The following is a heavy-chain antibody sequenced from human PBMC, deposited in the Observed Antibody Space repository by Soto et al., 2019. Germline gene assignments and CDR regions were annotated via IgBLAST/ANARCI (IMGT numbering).Heavy chain of an antibody. CDR1: GFTLSSYN. J-gene: IGHJ6*02. CDR2: ISGSSDTI. Sequence: EVQLVESGGGLVQPGGSLRLSCAASGFTLSSYNMNWVRQAPGKGLECVSYISGSSDTIYYADSVKGRFTISRDNAKNSLYLQMDSLRDEDTAVYYCARDHGGSTWFVGIYYYFGVDVWGQGTTVTVSS. CDR3: ARDHGGSTWFVGIYYYFGVDV. V-gene: IGHV3-48*02. D-gene: IGHD6-13*01.